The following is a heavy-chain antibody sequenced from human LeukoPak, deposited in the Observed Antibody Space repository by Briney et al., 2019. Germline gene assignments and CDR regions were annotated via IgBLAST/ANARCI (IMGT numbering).Heavy chain of an antibody. D-gene: IGHD6-19*01. CDR1: GFTFSSYS. V-gene: IGHV3-21*01. CDR3: ASLSVSIAVASTF. CDR2: ISSSSSYI. Sequence: GGSLRLSCAASGFTFSSYSMNWVRQAPGKGLEWVSSISSSSSYIYYADSVKGRFTISRDNAKNSLYLQMNSLRAEDTAVYYCASLSVSIAVASTFWGQGTLVTVSS. J-gene: IGHJ4*02.